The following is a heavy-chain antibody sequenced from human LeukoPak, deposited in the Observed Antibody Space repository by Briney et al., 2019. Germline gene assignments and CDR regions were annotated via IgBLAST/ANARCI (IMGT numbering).Heavy chain of an antibody. Sequence: RGESLKISCKGSGYSFTSYWIGWVRQMPGKGLEWMGIIYPGDSDTRYSPSFQGQVTISADKSISTAYLQWSSLKASDTAMYYCAREYYYDSSGYYGDAFDIWGQGTWSPSLQ. CDR2: IYPGDSDT. CDR3: AREYYYDSSGYYGDAFDI. D-gene: IGHD3-22*01. J-gene: IGHJ3*02. V-gene: IGHV5-51*01. CDR1: GYSFTSYW.